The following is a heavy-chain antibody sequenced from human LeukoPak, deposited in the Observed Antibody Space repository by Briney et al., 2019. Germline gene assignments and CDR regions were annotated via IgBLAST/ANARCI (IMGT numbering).Heavy chain of an antibody. Sequence: GGSLRLSCAASGFTFSSYAMSWVRQAPGKGLEWVSAISGSGGSTYYADSVKGRFTISRDNAKNTLYLQMNSLRAEDTAVYYCAREYYDFWSGHVDYWGQGTLVTVSS. CDR3: AREYYDFWSGHVDY. CDR2: ISGSGGST. V-gene: IGHV3-23*01. D-gene: IGHD3-3*01. J-gene: IGHJ4*02. CDR1: GFTFSSYA.